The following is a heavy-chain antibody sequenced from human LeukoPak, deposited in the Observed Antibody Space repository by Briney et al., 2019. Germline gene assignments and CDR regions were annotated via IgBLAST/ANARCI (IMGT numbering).Heavy chain of an antibody. CDR2: INPNSGGT. CDR1: GYTFTGYY. CDR3: ASSAYCGGDCYPDDAFDI. Sequence: ASVKVSCKASGYTFTGYYMHWVRQAPGQGLEWMGWINPNSGGTNYAQRFQGRVTMTRDTSISTAYMELSRLRSDDTAVYYCASSAYCGGDCYPDDAFDIWGRGTMITVSS. J-gene: IGHJ3*02. D-gene: IGHD2-21*02. V-gene: IGHV1-2*02.